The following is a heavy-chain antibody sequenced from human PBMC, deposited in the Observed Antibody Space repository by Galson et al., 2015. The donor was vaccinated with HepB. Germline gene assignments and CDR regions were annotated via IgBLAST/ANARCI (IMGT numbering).Heavy chain of an antibody. CDR2: IYSGGST. CDR3: ARGGGYSYGSYLPFDY. Sequence: SLRLSCAASGFTVSSNYMSWVRQAPGKGLEWVSVIYSGGSTYYADSVKGRFTISRHNSKNTLYLQMNSLRAEDTAVYYCARGGGYSYGSYLPFDYWGQGTLVSVSS. D-gene: IGHD5-18*01. CDR1: GFTVSSNY. V-gene: IGHV3-53*04. J-gene: IGHJ4*02.